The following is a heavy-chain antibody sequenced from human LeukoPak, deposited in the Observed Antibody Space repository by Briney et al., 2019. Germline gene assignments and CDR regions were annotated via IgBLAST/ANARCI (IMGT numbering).Heavy chain of an antibody. J-gene: IGHJ4*02. CDR3: ATDGQVWFQGGLDY. D-gene: IGHD3/OR15-3a*01. V-gene: IGHV3-23*01. CDR1: GFTFSSYA. CDR2: ISGSGSST. Sequence: GGSLRLSCAASGFTFSSYAMSWVRQAPGKGLEWVSAISGSGSSTYYADSVKGRFTISRDNSKNTLYLQLNSLRAEDTAVYHCATDGQVWFQGGLDYWGQGTLVTVSS.